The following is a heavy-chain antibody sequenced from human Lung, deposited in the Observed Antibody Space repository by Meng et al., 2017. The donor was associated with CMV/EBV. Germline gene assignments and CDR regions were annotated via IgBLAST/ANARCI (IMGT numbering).Heavy chain of an antibody. D-gene: IGHD3-10*01. CDR2: ISTNNGNT. J-gene: IGHJ6*01. Sequence: ASVKVSXKPSGYSFTSYGISWVRQAPGQGLEWMGWISTNNGNTIYAQKLQDRVTMTRDKSTSKAYMELRSLRSDDTAVYYCARDMYGSVSYYYGMDVWGQGNXV. V-gene: IGHV1-18*01. CDR3: ARDMYGSVSYYYGMDV. CDR1: GYSFTSYG.